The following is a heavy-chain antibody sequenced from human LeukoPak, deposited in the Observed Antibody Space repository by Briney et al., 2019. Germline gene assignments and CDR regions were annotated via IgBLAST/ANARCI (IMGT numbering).Heavy chain of an antibody. CDR1: GYIFSSYG. CDR2: ISVHNGDT. J-gene: IGHJ4*02. Sequence: GASVKVSCKASGYIFSSYGISWVRQAPGQGLEWMAWISVHNGDTNYEQKLQDRVTLTAETSTSTAYMEMRSLRSDDTALYYCARGEDYGDHTLTKWGQGTLVTVSS. V-gene: IGHV1-18*01. CDR3: ARGEDYGDHTLTK. D-gene: IGHD4-17*01.